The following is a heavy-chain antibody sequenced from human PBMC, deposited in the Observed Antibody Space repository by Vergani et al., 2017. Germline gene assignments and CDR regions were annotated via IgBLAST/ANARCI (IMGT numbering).Heavy chain of an antibody. J-gene: IGHJ4*02. Sequence: QVQLVQSGAEVKKPGSSVKVSCKASGGTFSSHGISWVRQAPGQGFEWMGRITPLFGTTNIPQKFRGRVTITADKSTGTAYMELSSLKSEDTAMYYCSRDPWLSSGSGKQFYGMDFWGQGSLVTVSS. CDR2: ITPLFGTT. CDR1: GGTFSSHG. CDR3: SRDPWLSSGSGKQFYGMDF. V-gene: IGHV1-69*13. D-gene: IGHD3-10*01.